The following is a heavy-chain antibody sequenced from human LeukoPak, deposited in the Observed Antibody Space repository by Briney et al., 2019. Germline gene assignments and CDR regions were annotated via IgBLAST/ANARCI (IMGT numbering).Heavy chain of an antibody. CDR3: ARDRSGRGDWSGSYYFYYMDV. CDR1: GFTFSSYW. Sequence: QPGGSLRLSCAASGFTFSSYWMHWVRQAPGKGLVWVSRISTDGSSTTYADSVKGRFTISRDNAKNTLYLQMNSLRAEDTAVYYCARDRSGRGDWSGSYYFYYMDVWGKGTTVTVSS. D-gene: IGHD3-3*01. V-gene: IGHV3-74*01. CDR2: ISTDGSST. J-gene: IGHJ6*03.